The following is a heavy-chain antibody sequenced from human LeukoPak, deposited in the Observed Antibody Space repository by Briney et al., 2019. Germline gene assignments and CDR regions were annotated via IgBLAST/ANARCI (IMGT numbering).Heavy chain of an antibody. J-gene: IGHJ6*02. D-gene: IGHD2-15*01. CDR2: ISSSSSYI. CDR1: GFTFSSYS. Sequence: RGSPRLFCAASGFTFSSYSMNWVCQAPGKGLEWVSSISSSSSYIYYADSVKGRFTISRDNAKNPLYLQMNSLRAEYTAVYYCAREGGGCSGGSCYSYYYYSGMDVWGQGTTVTVSS. V-gene: IGHV3-21*01. CDR3: AREGGGCSGGSCYSYYYYSGMDV.